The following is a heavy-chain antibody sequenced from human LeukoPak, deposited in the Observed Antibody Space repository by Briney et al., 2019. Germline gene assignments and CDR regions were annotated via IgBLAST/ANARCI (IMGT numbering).Heavy chain of an antibody. CDR1: GFTFSSYA. V-gene: IGHV3-23*01. Sequence: GGSLRLSCAASGFTFSSYAMSWVRQAPGKGLEWVSAISGSGGSTYYADSVKGRFTISRDNAKNSLYLQMNSLRAEDTAVYYGAILPRGWSDLRFYLYYYLDVWAKGTRVTAS. D-gene: IGHD2-15*01. CDR3: AILPRGWSDLRFYLYYYLDV. J-gene: IGHJ6*03. CDR2: ISGSGGST.